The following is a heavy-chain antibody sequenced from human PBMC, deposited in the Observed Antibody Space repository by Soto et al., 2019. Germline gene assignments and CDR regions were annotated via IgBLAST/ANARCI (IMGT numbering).Heavy chain of an antibody. CDR2: LYSGGST. V-gene: IGHV3-66*01. Sequence: GGSLRLSCAASGFTVSSNYMSWVRQAPGKGLEWVSVLYSGGSTYYADSVKGRFTISRDNSKNTVYLQMNSLRVEDTAVYYCARLGFVGSSFTPWGQGTLVTVSS. CDR1: GFTVSSNY. D-gene: IGHD6-6*01. CDR3: ARLGFVGSSFTP. J-gene: IGHJ5*02.